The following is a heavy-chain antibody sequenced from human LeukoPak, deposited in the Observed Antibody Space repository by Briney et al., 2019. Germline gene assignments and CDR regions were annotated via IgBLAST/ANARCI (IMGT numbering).Heavy chain of an antibody. CDR2: ISSSGSTI. CDR3: ARGCTGGSCYESKFDP. J-gene: IGHJ5*02. V-gene: IGHV3-48*03. Sequence: AGGSLKLSCSPSGFTFSSYEMNWVGQAPGKGREGVSYISSSGSTIYYADSVKGRFTISRDNAKNSMYLQMNSLRAEDTAVYYCARGCTGGSCYESKFDPWGQGTLVTVSS. D-gene: IGHD2-15*01. CDR1: GFTFSSYE.